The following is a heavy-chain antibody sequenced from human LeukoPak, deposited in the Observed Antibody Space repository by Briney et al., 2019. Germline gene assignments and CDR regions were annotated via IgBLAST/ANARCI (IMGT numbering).Heavy chain of an antibody. CDR1: GYIIATYY. CDR2: INPSGGST. V-gene: IGHV1-46*01. CDR3: ARVSRDGYYLFDY. Sequence: ASVKVSCKASGYIIATYYIDWVRQAPGQGLEWMGRINPSGGSTNYARQFQDRATMTSDTSTTTVYMELSSLRSDDTAVYFCARVSRDGYYLFDYCGQGTLVTVSS. D-gene: IGHD5-24*01. J-gene: IGHJ4*02.